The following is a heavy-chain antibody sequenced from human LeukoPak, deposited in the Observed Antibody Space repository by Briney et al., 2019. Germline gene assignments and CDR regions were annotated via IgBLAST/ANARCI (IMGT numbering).Heavy chain of an antibody. CDR1: GGTFSSYA. J-gene: IGHJ4*02. V-gene: IGHV1-69*13. Sequence: ASVKVSCKASGGTFSSYAISWVRQAPGQGLEWMGVIIPIFGTANYAQKFQGRVTITADESTNTAYMELSSLRSEDTAVYYCARAYYYDSSGYSYYFDYWGQGTLVTVSS. CDR2: IIPIFGTA. CDR3: ARAYYYDSSGYSYYFDY. D-gene: IGHD3-22*01.